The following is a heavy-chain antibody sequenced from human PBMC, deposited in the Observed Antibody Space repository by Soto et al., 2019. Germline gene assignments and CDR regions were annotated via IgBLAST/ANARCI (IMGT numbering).Heavy chain of an antibody. CDR1: GFTFSTYA. CDR3: ARSRRTYGDYYDL. D-gene: IGHD4-17*01. Sequence: PGGSLRLSCEASGFTFSTYAMTWVRQAPGKGLEWVSSVRDSGANTYYAESVKGRFTVSRDNSKSTVYPQMSSLRGNDTALYFCARSRRTYGDYYDLWGQGTVVTVSS. CDR2: VRDSGANT. J-gene: IGHJ4*02. V-gene: IGHV3-23*01.